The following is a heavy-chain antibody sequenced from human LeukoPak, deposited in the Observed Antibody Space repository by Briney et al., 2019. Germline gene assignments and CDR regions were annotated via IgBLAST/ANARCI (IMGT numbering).Heavy chain of an antibody. D-gene: IGHD6-13*01. V-gene: IGHV3-48*01. CDR1: GFTLSSYN. Sequence: GGSLRLSCAASGFTLSSYNMNWVRQAPGKGLEWLSDISGSSGSIYYADSVKGRFTISRDNAKNSLYLQMNSLRAEDTAVYYCARDQLAAAGPTPDYWGQGTLVTVSS. CDR2: ISGSSGSI. CDR3: ARDQLAAAGPTPDY. J-gene: IGHJ4*02.